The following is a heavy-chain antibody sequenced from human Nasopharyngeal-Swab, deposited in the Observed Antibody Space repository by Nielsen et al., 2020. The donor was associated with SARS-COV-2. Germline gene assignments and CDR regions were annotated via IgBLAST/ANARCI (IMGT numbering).Heavy chain of an antibody. V-gene: IGHV3-9*01. CDR1: GFTFDGYA. CDR2: ITRNSGSI. CDR3: AKDNRGYSKHRDV. Sequence: GGSLRLSCAASGFTFDGYAMHWVRQAPGKGLEWVSGITRNSGSIDYADSVKGRFTISRDNAKNSLYLQMNSLKTEDTALYYCAKDNRGYSKHRDVWGKGTTVTVSS. D-gene: IGHD4-11*01. J-gene: IGHJ6*03.